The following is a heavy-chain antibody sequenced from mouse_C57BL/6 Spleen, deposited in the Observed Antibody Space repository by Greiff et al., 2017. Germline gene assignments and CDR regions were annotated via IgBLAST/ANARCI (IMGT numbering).Heavy chain of an antibody. CDR1: GYTFTSYW. CDR3: ASYYDYDEGFAY. V-gene: IGHV1-55*01. CDR2: IYPGSGST. D-gene: IGHD2-4*01. J-gene: IGHJ3*01. Sequence: VKLQQPGAELVKPGASVKMSCKASGYTFTSYWITWVKQRPGQGLEWIGDIYPGSGSTNYNEKFKGKATLTVDTSSRTAYMQLSSLTSEDSAVYYCASYYDYDEGFAYWGQGTLVTVSA.